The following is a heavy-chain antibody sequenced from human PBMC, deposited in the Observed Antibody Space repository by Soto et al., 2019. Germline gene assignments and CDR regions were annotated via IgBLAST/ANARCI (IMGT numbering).Heavy chain of an antibody. CDR1: GFPFNGSA. V-gene: IGHV3-73*02. Sequence: EVQLVESGGGLVHPGGSLKLSCAASGFPFNGSAMHWVRQASGKGLEWVGRIRSKHNNYATAYAASLKGRFTISRDDSKNTAYLQMNSMKPEDTAVYYCAGDFYYKMEVWGQGTTVTVSS. CDR3: AGDFYYKMEV. CDR2: IRSKHNNYAT. J-gene: IGHJ6*02.